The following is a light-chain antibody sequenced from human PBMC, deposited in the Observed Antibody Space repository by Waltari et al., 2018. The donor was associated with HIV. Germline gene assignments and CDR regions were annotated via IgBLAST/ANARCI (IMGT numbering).Light chain of an antibody. Sequence: QTVVTQEPSHSVSPGGTVTLTCGLNSGSVPPYSFPTWYQQTPGQAPRTLICSTDIRSSVFPDRFSGSILGNKAALTITGAQVDDESDYYCLLHMGGGAWVFGGGTKLTVL. CDR3: LLHMGGGAWV. CDR1: SGSVPPYSF. J-gene: IGLJ3*02. CDR2: STD. V-gene: IGLV8-61*01.